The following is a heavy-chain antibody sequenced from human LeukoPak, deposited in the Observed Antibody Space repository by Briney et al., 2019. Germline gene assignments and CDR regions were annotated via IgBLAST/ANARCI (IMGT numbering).Heavy chain of an antibody. CDR2: ISSSSSYI. J-gene: IGHJ6*03. CDR1: GFTFSCYS. D-gene: IGHD4-11*01. V-gene: IGHV3-21*01. Sequence: PGGSLRLSCAASGFTFSCYSMNWVRQAPGKGLEWVSSISSSSSYIYYADSVKGRFTISRDNAKNSLYLQMNSLRAEDTAVYYCARSNGNYYYYYMDVWGKGTTVTISS. CDR3: ARSNGNYYYYYMDV.